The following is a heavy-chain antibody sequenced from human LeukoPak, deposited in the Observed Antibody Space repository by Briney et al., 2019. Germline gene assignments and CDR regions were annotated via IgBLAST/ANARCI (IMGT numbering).Heavy chain of an antibody. Sequence: ASVKVSCKASGYTFTSYGISWVRQAPGQGLEWMGWISAYNGNTNYAQKLQGRVTMTTDTSTSTAYMELRSLRSDDTAVYYCARSTLSSGYDPFFDYWGQGTLVTVSS. CDR1: GYTFTSYG. D-gene: IGHD5-12*01. J-gene: IGHJ4*02. CDR2: ISAYNGNT. CDR3: ARSTLSSGYDPFFDY. V-gene: IGHV1-18*04.